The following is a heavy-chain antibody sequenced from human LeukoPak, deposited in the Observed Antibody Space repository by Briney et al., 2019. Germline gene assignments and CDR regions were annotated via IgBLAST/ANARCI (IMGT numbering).Heavy chain of an antibody. J-gene: IGHJ4*02. CDR1: GGSISSYY. V-gene: IGHV4-59*08. CDR3: ARHHPGAGSFDY. D-gene: IGHD6-19*01. CDR2: ISYSGTT. Sequence: PSETLSLTCTVSGGSISSYYWSWIRQPPGKGLEWIGYISYSGTTNYNPSLKSRVTISVAPSKNQFSLKLSSVTAADTAVYYCARHHPGAGSFDYWGQGTLVTVSS.